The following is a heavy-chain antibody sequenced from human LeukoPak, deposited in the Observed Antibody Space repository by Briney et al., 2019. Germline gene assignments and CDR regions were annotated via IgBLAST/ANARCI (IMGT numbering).Heavy chain of an antibody. D-gene: IGHD3-9*01. V-gene: IGHV3-33*01. CDR3: ARSVLRYFDWLNSDV. CDR1: GFMFSSYA. J-gene: IGHJ6*02. CDR2: ICNDGGNE. Sequence: PGGSLRLSCAASGFMFSSYAMPWLRQAPGKGLEWVAVICNDGGNEYYADSVKGRFTISRDNSKNTLYLQMNSLRAEDTAVYYYARSVLRYFDWLNSDVWGQGTTVTVPS.